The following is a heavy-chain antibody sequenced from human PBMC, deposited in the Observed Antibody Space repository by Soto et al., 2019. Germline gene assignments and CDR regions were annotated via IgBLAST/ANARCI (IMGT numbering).Heavy chain of an antibody. V-gene: IGHV1-8*01. J-gene: IGHJ5*02. CDR1: GYTFTSYD. Sequence: QVQLVQSGAEVKKPGASVKVSCKASGYTFTSYDINWVRQATGQGLEWMGWMNPNSGNTGYAQKFQGRVTMTRNTSISTAYMELRSLRSEDTAVYYCARERGSGSYYTRWFDPWGQGTLVTVSS. CDR3: ARERGSGSYYTRWFDP. D-gene: IGHD3-10*01. CDR2: MNPNSGNT.